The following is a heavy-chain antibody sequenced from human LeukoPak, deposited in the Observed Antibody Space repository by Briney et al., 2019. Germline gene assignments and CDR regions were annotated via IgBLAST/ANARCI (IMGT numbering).Heavy chain of an antibody. J-gene: IGHJ4*02. Sequence: GGSLRLSCAASGFTLSTYWMSWVRQAPGKGLEWVANIKQDGSHKNYVDSVKGRFTISRDNAKNLLSLQMNRLRVEDTAVYYCARETPDSSGWDWGQGTLVTVSS. CDR3: ARETPDSSGWD. V-gene: IGHV3-7*01. D-gene: IGHD6-19*01. CDR2: IKQDGSHK. CDR1: GFTLSTYW.